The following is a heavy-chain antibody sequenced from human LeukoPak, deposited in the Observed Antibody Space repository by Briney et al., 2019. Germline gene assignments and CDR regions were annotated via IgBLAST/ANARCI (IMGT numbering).Heavy chain of an antibody. CDR1: GFTFNSYS. CDR2: ISPSSIYI. D-gene: IGHD6-19*01. V-gene: IGHV3-21*01. J-gene: IGHJ4*02. Sequence: GGSLRLSCAASGFTFNSYSMNWVRQAPGKGLEWVSSISPSSIYIYFAESVKGRFSISRDNAKNSVYLQMNSLRAEDTAVYYYARDRVGGGWFFDNWGQGTLVTVSS. CDR3: ARDRVGGGWFFDN.